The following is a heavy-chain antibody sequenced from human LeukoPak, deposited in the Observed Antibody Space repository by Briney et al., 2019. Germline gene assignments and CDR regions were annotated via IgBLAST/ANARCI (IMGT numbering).Heavy chain of an antibody. CDR1: RFTFTSSA. CDR3: AASIAVAGTLDY. CDR2: IVVGSGNT. J-gene: IGHJ4*02. V-gene: IGHV1-58*02. Sequence: SVKVSCKASRFTFTSSAMQWVRQARGQRLEWIGWIVVGSGNTNYAQKFQERVTITRDMSTSTAYMELSSLRSEDTAVYYCAASIAVAGTLDYWGQGTLVTVSS. D-gene: IGHD6-19*01.